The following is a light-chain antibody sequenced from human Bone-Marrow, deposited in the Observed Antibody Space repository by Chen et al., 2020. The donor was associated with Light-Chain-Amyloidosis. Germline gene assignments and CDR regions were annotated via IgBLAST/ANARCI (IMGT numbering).Light chain of an antibody. Sequence: NFMLTQPHPVSESPGKPEIIPCTRSSGSIAPNAVQGYQQRPGSSPTTVIYEDDQRPSGVPDRFSGSIDRSSNSASLTISGLKTEDEADYYCQSYQGSSQGVFGGGTKLTVL. J-gene: IGLJ3*02. CDR1: SGSIAPNA. CDR3: QSYQGSSQGV. V-gene: IGLV6-57*01. CDR2: EDD.